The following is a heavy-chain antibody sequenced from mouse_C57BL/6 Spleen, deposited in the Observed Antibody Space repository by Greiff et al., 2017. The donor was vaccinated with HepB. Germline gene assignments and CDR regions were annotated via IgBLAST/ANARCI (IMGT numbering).Heavy chain of an antibody. CDR3: APSMVTYAMDY. CDR2: IYPGSGNT. V-gene: IGHV1-66*01. D-gene: IGHD2-2*01. J-gene: IGHJ4*01. Sequence: VQLQQSGPELVKPGASVKISCKASGYSFTSYYIHWVKQRPGQGLEWIGWIYPGSGNTKYNEKFKGKATLTADTSSSTAYMQLSSLTSEDSAVYYCAPSMVTYAMDYWGQGTSVTVSS. CDR1: GYSFTSYY.